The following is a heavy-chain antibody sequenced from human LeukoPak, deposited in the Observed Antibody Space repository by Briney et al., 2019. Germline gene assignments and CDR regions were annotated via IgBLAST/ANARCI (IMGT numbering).Heavy chain of an antibody. CDR1: GGSISSYY. Sequence: SETLSFTCTVSGGSISSYYWSWIRQPAGKGLEWIGRIYTSGSTNYNPSLKSRVTMSVDTSKNQFSLKLSSVTAADTAVYYCARDPFGDYDSSGSPFDPWGQGTLVTVSS. V-gene: IGHV4-4*07. J-gene: IGHJ5*02. CDR2: IYTSGST. CDR3: ARDPFGDYDSSGSPFDP. D-gene: IGHD3-22*01.